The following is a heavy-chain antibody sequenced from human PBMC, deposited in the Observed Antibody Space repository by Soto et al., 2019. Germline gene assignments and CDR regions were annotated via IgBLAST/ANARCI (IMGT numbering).Heavy chain of an antibody. CDR2: VYHTGST. J-gene: IGHJ6*02. V-gene: IGHV4-30-4*01. Sequence: QDQLQESGPGLVKPSQTLSLSCNVSGGSITSGEYFWTWIRQPPGKGLEWIGHVYHTGSTYYNPPLKIRVTVSIDTSKNQFSLGLTSVTAADTAVYFCARAGIYDSSGSDWGYFYALDVWGPGTTVIVSS. D-gene: IGHD3-22*01. CDR1: GGSITSGEYF. CDR3: ARAGIYDSSGSDWGYFYALDV.